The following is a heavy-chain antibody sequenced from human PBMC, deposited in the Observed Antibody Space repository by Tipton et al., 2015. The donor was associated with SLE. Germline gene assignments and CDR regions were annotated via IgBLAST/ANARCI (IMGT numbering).Heavy chain of an antibody. CDR2: ASYSGRP. V-gene: IGHV4-59*01. Sequence: TLSLTCSVSGVSITNSYWSWIRQPPGKGLEWIGDASYSGRPNFNPSLKSRVTVSVDPSKNQFSLRLSSVTAADSAVYYCARVDGSYFYYFMDVWGKGTTVTVSS. CDR3: ARVDGSYFYYFMDV. J-gene: IGHJ6*03. D-gene: IGHD3-10*01. CDR1: GVSITNSY.